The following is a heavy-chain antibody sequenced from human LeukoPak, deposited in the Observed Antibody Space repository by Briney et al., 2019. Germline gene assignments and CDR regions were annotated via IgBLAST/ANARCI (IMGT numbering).Heavy chain of an antibody. CDR2: INEDGSEK. CDR1: GFTFSTYW. CDR3: ARDQGAAGDY. J-gene: IGHJ4*02. D-gene: IGHD6-13*01. Sequence: PGGSLRLSCAASGFTFSTYWMTWVHQAPGKGLEWVANINEDGSEKFYVDSVKGRFTIYRDNAKKSVYLQMNSLIAEDTALYYCARDQGAAGDYWGQGTLVTVSS. V-gene: IGHV3-7*01.